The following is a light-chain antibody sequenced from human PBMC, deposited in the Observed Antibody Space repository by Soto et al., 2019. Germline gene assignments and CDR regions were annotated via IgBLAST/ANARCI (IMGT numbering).Light chain of an antibody. V-gene: IGKV1-39*01. CDR3: QQTYSTPFT. CDR2: GAS. J-gene: IGKJ3*01. CDR1: QSINKY. Sequence: DIQMTQSPSSLSASVGDRVTITCRASQSINKYINWYQQKPGKAPNLLINGASSLQSGVPSRFSGSGSGTDFTRTFSNLQPEDFATYYCQQTYSTPFTFGPGTKVDIK.